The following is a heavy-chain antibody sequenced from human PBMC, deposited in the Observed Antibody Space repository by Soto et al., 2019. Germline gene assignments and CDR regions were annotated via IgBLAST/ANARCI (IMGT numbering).Heavy chain of an antibody. CDR3: ARFRGVGATASYYYGMDV. J-gene: IGHJ6*02. Sequence: ASVKVSCKASGGTFSSYAISWVRQAPGQGLEWMGGIIPIFGTANYAQKFQGRVTITADESTSTAYMELSSLRSEDTAVYYCARFRGVGATASYYYGMDVWGQGTTVTVSS. CDR2: IIPIFGTA. D-gene: IGHD1-26*01. CDR1: GGTFSSYA. V-gene: IGHV1-69*13.